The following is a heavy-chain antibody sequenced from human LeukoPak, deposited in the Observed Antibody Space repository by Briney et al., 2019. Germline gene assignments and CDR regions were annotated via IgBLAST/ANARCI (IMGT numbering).Heavy chain of an antibody. CDR1: GGYISSYY. D-gene: IGHD4-23*01. CDR2: IIGSNTNT. V-gene: IGHV3-23*01. Sequence: ETLSLTCTVSGGYISSYYWSWIRQAPGKGLEWVSVIIGSNTNTYYADPVKGRFTISRDNSKNTLYLQMNSLRAEDSAVYYCAKGVRWQLPLDYWGQGTLVTVSS. J-gene: IGHJ4*02. CDR3: AKGVRWQLPLDY.